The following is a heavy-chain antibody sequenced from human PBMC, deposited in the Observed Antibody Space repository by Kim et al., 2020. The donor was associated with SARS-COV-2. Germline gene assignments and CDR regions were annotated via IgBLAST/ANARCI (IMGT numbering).Heavy chain of an antibody. Sequence: YAVSVKSRITISPDTSKNQCSLQLNSVTPEDTAVYYCARERCDQWLVLDYWGQGTLVTVSA. V-gene: IGHV6-1*01. CDR3: ARERCDQWLVLDY. J-gene: IGHJ4*02. D-gene: IGHD6-19*01.